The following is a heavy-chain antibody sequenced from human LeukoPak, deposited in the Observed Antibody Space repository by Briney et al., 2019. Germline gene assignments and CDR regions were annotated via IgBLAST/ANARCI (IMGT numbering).Heavy chain of an antibody. CDR1: GCTFSSYA. V-gene: IGHV1-69*11. J-gene: IGHJ4*02. CDR3: ARDRRAAGGFFSPEY. D-gene: IGHD6-13*01. Sequence: SVKVSCKASGCTFSSYAFSWVRQAPGQGLEWMGRIIPILATEFYAQKVQDRLTITADPSTSTAYMELSSLRSDDTAVYYCARDRRAAGGFFSPEYWGQGTQVTVSS. CDR2: IIPILATE.